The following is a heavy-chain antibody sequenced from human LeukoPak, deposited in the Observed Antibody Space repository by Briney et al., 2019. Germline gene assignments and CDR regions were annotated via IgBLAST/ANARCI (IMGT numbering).Heavy chain of an antibody. Sequence: SGTLSLTCAVSGGSISSSNWWSWVRQPPGKGLEWIGEIYHSGSTNYNPSLKSRVTISVDKSKNQSSLKLSSVTAADTAVYYCARKYYYGSGSYYSGGYLDYWGQGTLVTVSS. CDR2: IYHSGST. V-gene: IGHV4-4*02. J-gene: IGHJ4*02. D-gene: IGHD3-10*01. CDR3: ARKYYYGSGSYYSGGYLDY. CDR1: GGSISSSNW.